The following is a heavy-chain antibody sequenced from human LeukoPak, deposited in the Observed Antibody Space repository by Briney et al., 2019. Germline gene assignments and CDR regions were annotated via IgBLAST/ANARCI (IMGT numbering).Heavy chain of an antibody. Sequence: SETLSLTCTVSGGSISSYYWSWIRQPPGKGLEWIGYIYYSGSTNYNPSLKSRVTISVDTSKNQFSLKLSSVTAADTAVYYCARLTMVRGVIQNWFDPWGQGTLVTVSS. CDR2: IYYSGST. J-gene: IGHJ5*02. V-gene: IGHV4-59*08. CDR3: ARLTMVRGVIQNWFDP. CDR1: GGSISSYY. D-gene: IGHD3-10*01.